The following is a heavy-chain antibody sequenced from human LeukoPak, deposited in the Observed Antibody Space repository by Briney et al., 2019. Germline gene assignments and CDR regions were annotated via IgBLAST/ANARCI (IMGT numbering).Heavy chain of an antibody. CDR1: GYTFSTYY. J-gene: IGHJ4*02. D-gene: IGHD2-15*01. V-gene: IGHV1-46*01. Sequence: ASVKVSCKASGYTFSTYYMHWVRQAPGHGVEWMGVIDPSGGSTNYARKFQGRVTMTSDTSTSTVYMELSSLRSEDTAVYYCARGFCSGGSCYSYDYWGQGTLVTVSS. CDR3: ARGFCSGGSCYSYDY. CDR2: IDPSGGST.